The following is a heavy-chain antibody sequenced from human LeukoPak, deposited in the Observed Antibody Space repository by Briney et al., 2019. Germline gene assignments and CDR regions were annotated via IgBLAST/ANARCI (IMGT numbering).Heavy chain of an antibody. CDR3: VRELYSYGYRSLDY. V-gene: IGHV3-74*01. CDR2: INSDGSST. J-gene: IGHJ4*02. D-gene: IGHD5-18*01. CDR1: GFTFSSYW. Sequence: GGSLRLSCAASGFTFSSYWMHWVRQAPGKGLVWVSRINSDGSSTSYADSVKGRFTISRDNAKNTLYLQMNSLRAEDTAVYYCVRELYSYGYRSLDYWGQGTLVTVSS.